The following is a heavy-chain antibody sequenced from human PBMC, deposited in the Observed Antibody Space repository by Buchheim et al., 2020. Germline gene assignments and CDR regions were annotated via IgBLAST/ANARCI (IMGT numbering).Heavy chain of an antibody. CDR3: ARAFRHGSSWYYFDH. J-gene: IGHJ4*02. D-gene: IGHD6-13*01. CDR1: GGSISSGYW. CDR2: IYHSGST. Sequence: QVQLQESGPGLVKPSGTLSLTCTVSGGSISSGYWWTWVRQPPGKGLEWIGEIYHSGSTNYNPSLKSRVTISVDMSKNQLSLKLSSVTAADTAVYYCARAFRHGSSWYYFDHWGQGTL. V-gene: IGHV4-4*02.